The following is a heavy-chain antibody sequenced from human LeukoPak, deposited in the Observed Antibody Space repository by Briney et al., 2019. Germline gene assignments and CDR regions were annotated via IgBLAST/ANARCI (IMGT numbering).Heavy chain of an antibody. CDR2: IYTSGST. Sequence: PSETLSLTCNVSGGSIRSASYYWSWIRQPAGKGLEWIGRIYTSGSTNYNPSLKGRVTISVDTSKNQLSLKLSSVTAADTAVYYCARDNRGSGAFDYTYYFDNWGQGTLVTVSS. J-gene: IGHJ4*02. CDR1: GGSIRSASYY. CDR3: ARDNRGSGAFDYTYYFDN. V-gene: IGHV4-61*02. D-gene: IGHD5-12*01.